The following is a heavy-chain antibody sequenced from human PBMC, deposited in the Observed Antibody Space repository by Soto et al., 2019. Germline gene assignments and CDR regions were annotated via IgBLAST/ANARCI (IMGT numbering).Heavy chain of an antibody. CDR3: ANYYGSGSYVFDY. CDR2: IIPNFGTA. D-gene: IGHD3-10*01. Sequence: GASVKVSCKASGCTFSSYAISWVRQAPGQGLEWMGGIIPNFGTANYAQKFQGRVTITADKSTSTAYMELSSLRSEDTAVYYCANYYGSGSYVFDYWGQGTLVTVSS. CDR1: GCTFSSYA. V-gene: IGHV1-69*06. J-gene: IGHJ4*02.